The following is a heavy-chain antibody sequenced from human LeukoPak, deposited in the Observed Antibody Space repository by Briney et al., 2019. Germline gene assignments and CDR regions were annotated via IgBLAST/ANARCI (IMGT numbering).Heavy chain of an antibody. Sequence: SQTLSLTCTVSGGSISSGSYYWSWIRQPAGKGLEWIGRIYTSGSTNYNPSLKSRVTISVDTSKNQFSLKLSSVIAADTAVYYCASYTEYYFDYWGQGTLVTVSS. CDR1: GGSISSGSYY. J-gene: IGHJ4*02. CDR3: ASYTEYYFDY. V-gene: IGHV4-61*02. CDR2: IYTSGST. D-gene: IGHD4-11*01.